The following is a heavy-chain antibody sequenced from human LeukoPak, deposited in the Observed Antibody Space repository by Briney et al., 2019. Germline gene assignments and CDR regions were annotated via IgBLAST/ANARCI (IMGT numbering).Heavy chain of an antibody. D-gene: IGHD2-15*01. J-gene: IGHJ4*02. CDR1: GYTFTSYG. Sequence: ASVTVSCKASGYTFTSYGICWVRQAPGQGLEWMGWISAYNGNTNYAQKFQGRVTITADESTSTAYMELSSLRSEDTAVYYCARAMTRLVVAATPFDYWGQGTLVTVSS. V-gene: IGHV1-18*01. CDR3: ARAMTRLVVAATPFDY. CDR2: ISAYNGNT.